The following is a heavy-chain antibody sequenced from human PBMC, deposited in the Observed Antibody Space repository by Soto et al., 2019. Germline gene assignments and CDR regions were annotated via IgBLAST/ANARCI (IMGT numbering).Heavy chain of an antibody. J-gene: IGHJ5*02. CDR2: INPSGGPS. CDR3: AFGRPAASSWLDP. V-gene: IGHV1-46*02. CDR1: GYTFNTYY. D-gene: IGHD2-2*01. Sequence: QDQLVQSGTEVKKPGDSVRVSCKAVGYTFNTYYVHWVRQAPGQGLEWMGIINPSGGPSSNAQRFQGRVTMTSDTSTSTVYMELSSLTSDDTAVYFCAFGRPAASSWLDPWGQGTLVSVSS.